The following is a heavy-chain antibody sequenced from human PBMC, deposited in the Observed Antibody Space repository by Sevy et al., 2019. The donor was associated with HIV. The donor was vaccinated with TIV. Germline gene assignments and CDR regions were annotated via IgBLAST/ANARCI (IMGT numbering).Heavy chain of an antibody. CDR1: GFTFDDYA. CDR3: AKDMGGGERAGDAFDI. V-gene: IGHV3-9*01. Sequence: GGSLRLSCAASGFTFDDYAMHWVRQAPGKGLEWVSGISWNSGSIGSADSVKGRFTISRDNAKNSLYLQMNSVSAETAALYYGAKDMGGGERAGDAFDIWGQGTMVTVSS. D-gene: IGHD3-16*01. J-gene: IGHJ3*02. CDR2: ISWNSGSI.